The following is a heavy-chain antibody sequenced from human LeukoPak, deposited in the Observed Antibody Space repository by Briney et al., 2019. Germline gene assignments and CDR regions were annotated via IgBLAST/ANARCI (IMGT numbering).Heavy chain of an antibody. Sequence: GGSLRLSCAASGFTFSSYGMSWVRQAPGKGLEWVSAISGSGGRTYYADSVKGRFTISRDNSKSTLYLQMNSLRAEDTAVYYCAELGITMIGGVWGKGTTVTISS. CDR2: ISGSGGRT. CDR1: GFTFSSYG. D-gene: IGHD3-10*02. CDR3: AELGITMIGGV. J-gene: IGHJ6*04. V-gene: IGHV3-23*01.